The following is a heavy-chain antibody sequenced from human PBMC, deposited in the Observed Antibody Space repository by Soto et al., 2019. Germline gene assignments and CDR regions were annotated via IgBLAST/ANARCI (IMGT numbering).Heavy chain of an antibody. CDR2: IYYDGSNK. J-gene: IGHJ4*02. CDR1: GFTFSSYC. CDR3: ARDSKDDSSGYYAGFDY. V-gene: IGHV3-33*01. D-gene: IGHD3-22*01. Sequence: QVQLVESGGGVVQPGRSLRLSCAVAGFTFSSYCMNWVRQAPGKGLEWVAAIYYDGSNKYYADSVRGRFTISRDNFKNTLYLHMNSLRAEDTAVYYCARDSKDDSSGYYAGFDYWGQGTLVTVSS.